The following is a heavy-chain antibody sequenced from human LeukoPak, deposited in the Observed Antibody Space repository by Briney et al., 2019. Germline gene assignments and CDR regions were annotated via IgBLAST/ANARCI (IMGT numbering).Heavy chain of an antibody. CDR2: IYASGST. Sequence: PSETLSLTCTFSGGSIRGTSYSWGWIRQPPGKGLEWIGHIYASGSTNYSPSLKSRLTISVDTSKNQFSLRLNSVTAADTAAYFCALNFDYWGQGTLVTVSS. CDR3: ALNFDY. J-gene: IGHJ4*02. V-gene: IGHV4-39*01. CDR1: GGSIRGTSYS.